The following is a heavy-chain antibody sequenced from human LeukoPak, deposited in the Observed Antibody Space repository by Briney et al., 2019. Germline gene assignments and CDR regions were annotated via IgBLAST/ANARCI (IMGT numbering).Heavy chain of an antibody. CDR1: GFTFSSHA. Sequence: GGSLRLSCAASGFTFSSHAMNWVRQPPGKGLEWVSSISSGSDFIYYADLLKGRFTISRENAKNSLYLQMNSLTADDTAVYYCARTLSRSAGDYWGQGTLVTVSS. CDR2: ISSGSDFI. J-gene: IGHJ4*02. V-gene: IGHV3-21*01. CDR3: ARTLSRSAGDY. D-gene: IGHD2/OR15-2a*01.